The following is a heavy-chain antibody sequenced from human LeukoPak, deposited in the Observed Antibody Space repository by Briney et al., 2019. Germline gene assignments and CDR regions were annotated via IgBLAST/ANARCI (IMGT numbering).Heavy chain of an antibody. CDR1: GFTFSDYY. J-gene: IGHJ4*02. CDR3: ARRLPAAATGGNDY. V-gene: IGHV3-11*01. Sequence: GGSLRLSCAASGFTFSDYYMSWIRQAPGKGLEWVSYISSSGSTIYYADPVKGRFTISRDNAKNSLYLQMSSLRAEDTAVYYCARRLPAAATGGNDYWGQGTLVTVSS. CDR2: ISSSGSTI. D-gene: IGHD2-2*01.